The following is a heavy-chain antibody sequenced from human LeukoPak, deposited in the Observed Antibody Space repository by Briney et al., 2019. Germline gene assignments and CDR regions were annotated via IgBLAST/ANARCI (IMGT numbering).Heavy chain of an antibody. CDR2: IRSSGSPI. CDR1: GFTFSSYS. CDR3: AKGYCGGDCPFDY. V-gene: IGHV3-48*01. Sequence: PGGSLRLSCAASGFTFSSYSMTWVRQAPGKGLEWISYIRSSGSPIYYADSVKGRFTISRDNSKNTLYLQMNSLRAEDTAVYYCAKGYCGGDCPFDYWGQGTLVTVSS. J-gene: IGHJ4*02. D-gene: IGHD2-21*01.